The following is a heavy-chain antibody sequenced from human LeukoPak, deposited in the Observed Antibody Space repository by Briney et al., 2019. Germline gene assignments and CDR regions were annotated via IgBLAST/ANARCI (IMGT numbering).Heavy chain of an antibody. Sequence: ASAKVSCKASGYTFTSYDINWVRQATGQGLEWMGWMNPNSGNTGYAQKFQGRVTITRNTSISTAYMELSSLRSEDTAVYYCARVLSSSWFYPTFGYYMDVWGKGTTVTVSS. V-gene: IGHV1-8*03. CDR3: ARVLSSSWFYPTFGYYMDV. D-gene: IGHD6-13*01. CDR2: MNPNSGNT. J-gene: IGHJ6*03. CDR1: GYTFTSYD.